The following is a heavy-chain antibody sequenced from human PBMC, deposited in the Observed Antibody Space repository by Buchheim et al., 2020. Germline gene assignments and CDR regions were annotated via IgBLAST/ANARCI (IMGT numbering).Heavy chain of an antibody. CDR2: ISKDGSDG. J-gene: IGHJ4*01. CDR1: GSMFSRFG. Sequence: QVQVVESGGGAVQPGTSLRLSCSISGSMFSRFGLHWLRQPPGRGLEWVAVISKDGSDGSYADFVRGRFTASRHNARHMLYLEMNNLRPEDSGRYFCSRGSVTAPSTLAYWGHGT. V-gene: IGHV3-30*03. CDR3: SRGSVTAPSTLAY. D-gene: IGHD2-2*01.